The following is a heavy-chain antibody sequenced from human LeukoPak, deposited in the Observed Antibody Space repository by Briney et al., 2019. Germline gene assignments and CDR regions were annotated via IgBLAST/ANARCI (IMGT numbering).Heavy chain of an antibody. V-gene: IGHV3-23*01. CDR3: ARDRTTFSY. D-gene: IGHD4-11*01. CDR2: ISGSGGST. J-gene: IGHJ4*02. Sequence: GGSLSLSCAASGLTFSSYAMGGVRQAPGRGVEWVSAISGSGGSTYYADSVKGRFTISRDNAKNSLDLEMNSLRAEDMAVYYCARDRTTFSYWGQGTLVTVSS. CDR1: GLTFSSYA.